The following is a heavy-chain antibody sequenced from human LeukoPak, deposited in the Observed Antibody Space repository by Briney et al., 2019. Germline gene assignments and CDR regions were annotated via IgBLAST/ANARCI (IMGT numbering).Heavy chain of an antibody. CDR1: GYIFNNYG. Sequence: ASVKVSCKASGYIFNNYGISWVRQAPGQGLEWMGWVSPYNGDTNYAQKFRGRVTMRTDTSTSTAYMELRSLRFDDTAIYYCAKDWHILTGRNCFDPWGQGTLVTVSS. J-gene: IGHJ5*02. CDR3: AKDWHILTGRNCFDP. V-gene: IGHV1-18*01. CDR2: VSPYNGDT. D-gene: IGHD3-9*01.